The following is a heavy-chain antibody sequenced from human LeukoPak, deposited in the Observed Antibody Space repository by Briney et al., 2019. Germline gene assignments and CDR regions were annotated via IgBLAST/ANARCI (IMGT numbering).Heavy chain of an antibody. J-gene: IGHJ4*03. CDR2: ISGNNDNP. Sequence: ASVWVSCKTSGYTFSNFGINWVRHAPGQGLEWMGWISGNNDNPNYGQKFQGRFTVTTDSSTSTAYMELRKLRFDDTAVYYCARDGTSTDDYWGQGTTVTVSS. V-gene: IGHV1-18*01. CDR1: GYTFSNFG. D-gene: IGHD2-2*01. CDR3: ARDGTSTDDY.